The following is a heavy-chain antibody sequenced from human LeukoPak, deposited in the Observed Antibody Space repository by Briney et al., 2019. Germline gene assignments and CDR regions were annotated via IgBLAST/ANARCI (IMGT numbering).Heavy chain of an antibody. CDR3: ARARFGEGGYYFDY. D-gene: IGHD3-10*01. V-gene: IGHV3-21*04. Sequence: GGSLRLSCAASGFTFSSYSMNWVRQAPGKGLEWVSSISTSSSYIYYADSVKGRFTISRDNAKNSLYLQMDSLRAEDTAVYYCARARFGEGGYYFDYWGQGTLVTVSS. CDR1: GFTFSSYS. CDR2: ISTSSSYI. J-gene: IGHJ4*02.